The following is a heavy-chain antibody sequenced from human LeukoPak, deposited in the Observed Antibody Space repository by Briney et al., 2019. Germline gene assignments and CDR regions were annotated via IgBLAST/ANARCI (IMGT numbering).Heavy chain of an antibody. V-gene: IGHV4-39*01. Sequence: PSETLSLTRTVSGGSISSSSYYWGWLRRPPGKGLEWIGSMYYSGCIYLNPSLKSRVTISVDTSKNQFSLKLSSVTAAATAVYYCASDNCSSTSCYKQPPYYFDCWGQGTLVTVSS. CDR2: MYYSGCI. D-gene: IGHD2-2*02. CDR3: ASDNCSSTSCYKQPPYYFDC. J-gene: IGHJ4*02. CDR1: GGSISSSSYY.